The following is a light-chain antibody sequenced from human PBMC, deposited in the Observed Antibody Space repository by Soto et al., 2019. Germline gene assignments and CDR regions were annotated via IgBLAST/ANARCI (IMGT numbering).Light chain of an antibody. J-gene: IGLJ1*01. CDR3: CSYAGSSTFLYV. CDR2: EVS. Sequence: QPASVSGSPGQSITISCTGTSSDVGSYNLVSWYQQHPGKAPKLMIYEVSKRPSGVSNRFSGSKSGNTASLTISGLQAEDEADYYCCSYAGSSTFLYVFGTGTQLTVL. CDR1: SSDVGSYNL. V-gene: IGLV2-23*02.